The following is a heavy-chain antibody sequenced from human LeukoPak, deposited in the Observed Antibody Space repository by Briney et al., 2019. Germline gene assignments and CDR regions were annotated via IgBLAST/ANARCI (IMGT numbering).Heavy chain of an antibody. J-gene: IGHJ3*02. CDR1: GFTFSSYW. CDR2: INSDGSST. V-gene: IGHV3-74*01. CDR3: AREDTIIDAFDI. D-gene: IGHD5-24*01. Sequence: GGSLRLSCAASGFTFSSYWMHWVRQAPGKGLVWVSRINSDGSSTSYADSVKGRFTISRDNAKNTLYLQMNSLRAEDTAVYYCAREDTIIDAFDIWGQGTMVTVSS.